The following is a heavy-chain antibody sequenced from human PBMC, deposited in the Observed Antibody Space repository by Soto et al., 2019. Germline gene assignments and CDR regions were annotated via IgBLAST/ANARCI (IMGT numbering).Heavy chain of an antibody. CDR3: ARARETGWFDP. J-gene: IGHJ5*02. D-gene: IGHD1-1*01. V-gene: IGHV3-21*01. Sequence: GGSLRLSCAASGFTFSSYSMNCVRQAPGKGLEWVSSISSSSSYIYYADSVKGRFTISRDNAKNSLYLQMNSLRAEDTAVYYCARARETGWFDPWGQGTLVTVSS. CDR2: ISSSSSYI. CDR1: GFTFSSYS.